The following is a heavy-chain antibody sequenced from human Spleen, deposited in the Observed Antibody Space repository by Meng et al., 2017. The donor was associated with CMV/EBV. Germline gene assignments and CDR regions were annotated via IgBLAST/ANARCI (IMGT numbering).Heavy chain of an antibody. V-gene: IGHV3-23*03. J-gene: IGHJ6*02. D-gene: IGHD3-3*01. CDR1: GFTFSSYA. CDR2: IYSGGSST. Sequence: GESLKISCAASGFTFSSYAMSWVRQAPGKGLEWVSVIYSGGSSTYYADSVKGRFTISRDNAKNSLYLQMNSLRAEDTAVYYCARDPQPDDFWSGYYTNYYYGMDVWGQGTTVTVSS. CDR3: ARDPQPDDFWSGYYTNYYYGMDV.